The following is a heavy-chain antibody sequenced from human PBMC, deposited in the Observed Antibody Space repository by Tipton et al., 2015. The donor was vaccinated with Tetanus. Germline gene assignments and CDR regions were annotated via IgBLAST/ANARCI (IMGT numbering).Heavy chain of an antibody. J-gene: IGHJ4*02. D-gene: IGHD2-15*01. CDR2: SWYDGTDK. CDR3: AREAECSGGSCFSGVFDN. V-gene: IGHV3-33*01. Sequence: SLRLSCAASGFIFSSYGIHWVRQAPGKGLEWVAVSWYDGTDKYYADSVKGRFTISRDNSKNTLYLQMNSLRAEDTAVYYCAREAECSGGSCFSGVFDNWGQGTQVPVSS. CDR1: GFIFSSYG.